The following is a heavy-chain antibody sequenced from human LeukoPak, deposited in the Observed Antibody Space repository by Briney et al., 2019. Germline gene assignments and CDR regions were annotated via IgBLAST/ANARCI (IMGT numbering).Heavy chain of an antibody. CDR3: ARDPSMAYNWFDP. CDR2: INPNSGGT. D-gene: IGHD2/OR15-2a*01. V-gene: IGHV1-2*02. CDR1: GYTFTGYY. J-gene: IGHJ5*02. Sequence: ASVKVSCKASGYTFTGYYMHWVRQAPGQGLEWMGWINPNSGGTNYAQKFQGRVTMTRDTSISTAYKELSRLRSDDTAVYYCARDPSMAYNWFDPWGQGTLVTVSS.